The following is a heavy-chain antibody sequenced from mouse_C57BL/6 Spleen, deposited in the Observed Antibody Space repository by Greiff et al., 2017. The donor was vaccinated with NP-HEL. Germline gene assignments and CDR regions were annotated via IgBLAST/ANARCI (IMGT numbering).Heavy chain of an antibody. V-gene: IGHV6-6*01. D-gene: IGHD4-1*01. CDR1: GFTFSDAW. J-gene: IGHJ4*01. CDR2: IRNKANNHAT. Sequence: EVMLVESGGGLVQPGGSMKLSCAASGFTFSDAWMDWVRQSPEKGLEWVAEIRNKANNHATYYAESVKGRFTISRDDSKSSVYLQMNSVRAEDTGIYYCTRRVPLGDSWGQGTSVTVSS. CDR3: TRRVPLGDS.